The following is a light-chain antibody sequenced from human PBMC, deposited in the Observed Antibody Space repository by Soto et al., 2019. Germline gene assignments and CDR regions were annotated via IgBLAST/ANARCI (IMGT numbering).Light chain of an antibody. CDR2: GAS. V-gene: IGKV3-15*01. CDR3: QQYNNWVT. CDR1: QSVSNN. J-gene: IGKJ3*01. Sequence: EIVVTQSPATLSVSPGERATLSCRASQSVSNNLAWYQQKPGQTPRLLIYGASTRATGIPARFSGSGSGTEFTLTISSLQSEDFALYYCQQYNNWVTFGPGTKVDIK.